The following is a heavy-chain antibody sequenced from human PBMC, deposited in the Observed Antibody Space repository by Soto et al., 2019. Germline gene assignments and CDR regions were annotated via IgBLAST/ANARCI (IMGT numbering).Heavy chain of an antibody. CDR2: ISAYNGNT. J-gene: IGHJ5*02. Sequence: QVQLVQSGAEVKKPGASVKVSCKASGYTFTSYGISWVRQAPGQGLEWMGWISAYNGNTNYAQKLQGRVTMTTDTSTSTGYMELRSLRSDDTAVYYCARDRGECSSTSCYSGWFDPWGQGTLVTVSS. D-gene: IGHD2-2*01. V-gene: IGHV1-18*04. CDR3: ARDRGECSSTSCYSGWFDP. CDR1: GYTFTSYG.